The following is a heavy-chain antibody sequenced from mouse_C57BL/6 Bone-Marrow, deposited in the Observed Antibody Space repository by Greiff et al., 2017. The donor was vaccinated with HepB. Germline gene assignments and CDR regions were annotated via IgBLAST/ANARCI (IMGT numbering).Heavy chain of an antibody. CDR2: ISSGGSYT. D-gene: IGHD2-3*01. V-gene: IGHV5-6*01. Sequence: VQLKESGGDLVKPGGSLKLSCAASGFTFSSYGMSWVRQTPDKRLEWVATISSGGSYTYYPDSVKGRFTISRDNAKNNLYLQMSHLKSEDTAMYYCARVMDGAMDYWGQGTSVTVSS. J-gene: IGHJ4*01. CDR1: GFTFSSYG. CDR3: ARVMDGAMDY.